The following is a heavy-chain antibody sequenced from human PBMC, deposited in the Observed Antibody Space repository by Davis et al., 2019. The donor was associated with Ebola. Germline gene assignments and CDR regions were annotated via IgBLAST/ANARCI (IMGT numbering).Heavy chain of an antibody. J-gene: IGHJ4*02. CDR1: GFTFSSYA. Sequence: GGSLRLSCAASGFTFSSYAMHWVRQAPGKGLEWVAVIWYDGSNKYYADSVKGRFTISRDNSKNTLYLQMNSLRAEDTAVYYCARESIAVAAADYWGQGTLVTVSS. CDR3: ARESIAVAAADY. D-gene: IGHD6-19*01. V-gene: IGHV3-33*08. CDR2: IWYDGSNK.